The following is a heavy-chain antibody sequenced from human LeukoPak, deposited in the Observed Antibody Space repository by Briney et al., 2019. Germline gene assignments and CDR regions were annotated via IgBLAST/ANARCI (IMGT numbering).Heavy chain of an antibody. Sequence: SETLSLTCTVSGGTISSSTYYWGWLRQPPGKGLEWIGSIYYSGSTYYNQSLKSRVTISVNTSKYKFSLKLRSVTAADTAVYYCAIHVVQSLWYFDLWGRGTLVTVSS. V-gene: IGHV4-39*01. CDR2: IYYSGST. D-gene: IGHD2-21*01. CDR3: AIHVVQSLWYFDL. J-gene: IGHJ2*01. CDR1: GGTISSSTYY.